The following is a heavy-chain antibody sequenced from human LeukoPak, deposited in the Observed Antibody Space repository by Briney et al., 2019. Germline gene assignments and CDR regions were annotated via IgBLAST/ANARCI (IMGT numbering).Heavy chain of an antibody. CDR3: AREGTGMVSFDY. CDR1: GFTFSSYE. V-gene: IGHV3-48*03. CDR2: ISSGGNTI. Sequence: HPGGSLRLSCAASGFTFSSYEMNWVRQAPGKGLEWVSYISSGGNTIYYADSVKGRFTISRDNAKNSLYLKMNSLRAEDTAVYYCAREGTGMVSFDYWGQGTLVTVSS. D-gene: IGHD5-18*01. J-gene: IGHJ4*02.